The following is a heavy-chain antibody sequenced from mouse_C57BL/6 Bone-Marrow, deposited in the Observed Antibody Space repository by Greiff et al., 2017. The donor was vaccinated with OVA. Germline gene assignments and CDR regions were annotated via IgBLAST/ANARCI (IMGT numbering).Heavy chain of an antibody. CDR1: GYTFTSYW. CDR3: ARERGPCAMDY. CDR2: IDPSDSYT. D-gene: IGHD3-3*01. J-gene: IGHJ4*01. Sequence: VQLQQPGAELVKPGASVKLSCKASGYTFTSYWLQWVKQRPGQGLEWIGAIDPSDSYTNYNQKFNGKATLTVDTSSSTAYMQLSSLTSDDSAVYYCARERGPCAMDYWGKGTSVTVSS. V-gene: IGHV1-50*01.